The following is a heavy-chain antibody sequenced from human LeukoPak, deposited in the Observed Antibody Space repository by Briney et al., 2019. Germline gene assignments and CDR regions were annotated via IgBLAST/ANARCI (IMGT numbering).Heavy chain of an antibody. D-gene: IGHD5-12*01. V-gene: IGHV3-48*03. CDR1: GFTFSSYE. Sequence: GGSLRLSCAASGFTFSSYEMNWVRQAPGKGLEWVSYISSSGSTIYYADSVKGRFTISRDNAKNSLYLQMNSLRSDDTAVYYCARIIVATFLASGRWFDPWGQGTLVTVSS. CDR3: ARIIVATFLASGRWFDP. J-gene: IGHJ5*02. CDR2: ISSSGSTI.